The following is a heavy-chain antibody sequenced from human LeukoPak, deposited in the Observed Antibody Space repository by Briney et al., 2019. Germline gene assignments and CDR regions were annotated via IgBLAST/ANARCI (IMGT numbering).Heavy chain of an antibody. Sequence: SETLSLTCTVSGGSISSYYWSWIRQPPGKGLEWIGNIHHSGSTYYNPSLKSRVTISVDTSKNQLSLKLNSVTAADTAVYYCARVAAGIGFFQHWGQGTLVTVSS. V-gene: IGHV4-59*08. CDR1: GGSISSYY. CDR3: ARVAAGIGFFQH. CDR2: IHHSGST. J-gene: IGHJ1*01. D-gene: IGHD6-13*01.